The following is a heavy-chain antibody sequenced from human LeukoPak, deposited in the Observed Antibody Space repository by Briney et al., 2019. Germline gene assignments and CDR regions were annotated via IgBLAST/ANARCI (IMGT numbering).Heavy chain of an antibody. J-gene: IGHJ4*02. Sequence: GGSLRLSCAASGFTFSSYEMNWVRQAPGKGLEWVSYISISGSTIHYADSVKGRFTISRNNAKNAPYLQMNSLRAEDMAVYYCARDRPRVGLDYWGQGTLVTVSS. CDR3: ARDRPRVGLDY. CDR1: GFTFSSYE. V-gene: IGHV3-48*03. CDR2: ISISGSTI. D-gene: IGHD2-2*01.